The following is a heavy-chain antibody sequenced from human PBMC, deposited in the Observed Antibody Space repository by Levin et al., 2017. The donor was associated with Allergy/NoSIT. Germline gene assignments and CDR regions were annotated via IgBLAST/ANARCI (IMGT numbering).Heavy chain of an antibody. CDR3: ARVTGYSSGVFDS. J-gene: IGHJ4*02. Sequence: SQTLSLPCTVSGGSIRSSYWSWIRQPPGQGLEWIGYIFYSGNTNYNPSLKSRVTISVDTSKSQFSLRLSSVTAADTAVYYCARVTGYSSGVFDSWGQGTLVTVSS. V-gene: IGHV4-59*08. CDR2: IFYSGNT. D-gene: IGHD6-19*01. CDR1: GGSIRSSY.